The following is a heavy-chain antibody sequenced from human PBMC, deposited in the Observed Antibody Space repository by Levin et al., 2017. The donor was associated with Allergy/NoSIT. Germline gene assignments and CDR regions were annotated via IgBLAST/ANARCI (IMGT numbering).Heavy chain of an antibody. V-gene: IGHV4-39*01. CDR2: IYYSGST. D-gene: IGHD3-10*01. CDR3: ARTGRFR. CDR1: GGSISSSSYY. J-gene: IGHJ4*02. Sequence: PSETLSLTCTVSGGSISSSSYYWGWIRQPPGKGLEWIGSIYYSGSTYYNPSLKSRVTISVDTSKNQFSLKLSSVTAADTAVYYCARTGRFRWGQGTLVTVSS.